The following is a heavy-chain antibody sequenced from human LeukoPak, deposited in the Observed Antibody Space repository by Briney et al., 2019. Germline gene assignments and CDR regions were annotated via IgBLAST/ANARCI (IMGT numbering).Heavy chain of an antibody. Sequence: GGSLRLSCAASGFTFSEYYMSWVRQAPGKGLEWLSYISSTGSTISCADSVKGRFTISRGNAKNSLYLQMNRLRADDTAVYYCASETRDVLRYVDYFSTGGEWDAFDIWGQGTLVTVSS. CDR2: ISSTGSTI. CDR1: GFTFSEYY. V-gene: IGHV3-11*04. D-gene: IGHD3-9*01. J-gene: IGHJ3*02. CDR3: ASETRDVLRYVDYFSTGGEWDAFDI.